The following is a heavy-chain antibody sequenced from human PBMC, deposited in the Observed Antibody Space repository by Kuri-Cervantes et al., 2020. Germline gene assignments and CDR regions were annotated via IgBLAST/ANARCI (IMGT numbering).Heavy chain of an antibody. Sequence: GGSLRLSCAASGITFSSYSMNWVRQAPGKGLEWVSYISSSSSTIYYADSVKGRFTISRDNAKNSLYLQMNGLRDEDTAVYYCAKGGSSGWTGDYWGQGTLVTVSS. J-gene: IGHJ4*02. CDR1: GITFSSYS. CDR3: AKGGSSGWTGDY. D-gene: IGHD6-19*01. V-gene: IGHV3-48*02. CDR2: ISSSSSTI.